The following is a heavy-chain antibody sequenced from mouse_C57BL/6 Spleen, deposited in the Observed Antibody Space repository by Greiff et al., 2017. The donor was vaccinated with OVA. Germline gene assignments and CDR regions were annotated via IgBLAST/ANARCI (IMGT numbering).Heavy chain of an antibody. V-gene: IGHV1-80*01. CDR1: GYAFSSYW. D-gene: IGHD2-4*01. Sequence: VQLQESGAELVKPGASVKISCKASGYAFSSYWMNWVKQRPGKGLEWIGQIYPGDGDTNYNGKFKGKATLTADKSSSTAYMQLSSLTSEDSAVYFCARKSLYDYDVGYFDYWGQGTTLTVSS. CDR2: IYPGDGDT. J-gene: IGHJ2*01. CDR3: ARKSLYDYDVGYFDY.